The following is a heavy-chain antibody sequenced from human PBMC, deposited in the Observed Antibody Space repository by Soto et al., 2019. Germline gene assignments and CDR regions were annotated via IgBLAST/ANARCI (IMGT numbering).Heavy chain of an antibody. CDR2: ISPKNGNT. D-gene: IGHD3-3*01. V-gene: IGHV1-18*01. CDR3: ATSYDSGFDP. CDR1: GYTFTSYE. Sequence: APVKVSCKASGYTFTSYEINWVRQATGQGPEWMGRISPKNGNTNYAQNFQDRVTMTADTSSSTAYMELRGLRSDDTAKYYCATSYDSGFDPWGQGTLVTVSS. J-gene: IGHJ5*02.